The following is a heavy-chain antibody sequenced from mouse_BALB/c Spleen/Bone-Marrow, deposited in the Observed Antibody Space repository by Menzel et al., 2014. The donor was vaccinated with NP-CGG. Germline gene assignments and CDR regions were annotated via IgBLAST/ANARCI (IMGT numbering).Heavy chain of an antibody. CDR1: GYTFTDYA. D-gene: IGHD2-2*01. V-gene: IGHV1-67*01. CDR2: ISTYSGNT. J-gene: IGHJ3*01. CDR3: ARSGYGYDWFAY. Sequence: QVQLKDSGPELVRPGVSVKISCKGSGYTFTDYAMHWVKQGHAKSLEWIGVISTYSGNTNYNQKFKGKATMTVDKSSSTAYMELARLTSEDSAIYYCARSGYGYDWFAYWGQGTLVTVSA.